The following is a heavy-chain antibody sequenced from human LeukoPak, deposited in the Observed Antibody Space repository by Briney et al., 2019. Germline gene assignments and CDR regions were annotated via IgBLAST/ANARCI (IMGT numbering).Heavy chain of an antibody. V-gene: IGHV3-7*01. J-gene: IGHJ4*02. CDR2: INQDGSEE. Sequence: PGGSLRLSCAASGFTFSNYWMTWVRQAPGKGLEWVAHINQDGSEEHYMDSAKARFTISRDNAKNSLSLQMNSLRAEDTAVYYCVRDGGVSGYDLLDYWGQGTLVTVSP. D-gene: IGHD5-12*01. CDR1: GFTFSNYW. CDR3: VRDGGVSGYDLLDY.